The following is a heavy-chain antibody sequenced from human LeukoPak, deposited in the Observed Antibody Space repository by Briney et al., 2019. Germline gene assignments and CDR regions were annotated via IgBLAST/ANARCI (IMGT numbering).Heavy chain of an antibody. Sequence: GGSLRLSCAASGFTFSSYWMHWVRQAPGKGLVWVSRINSDGSSTTYADSVKGRFTISRDNAKNTLYLQMNSLRAEDTAVYYCARGGLHGALDIWGQGTMVTVSS. J-gene: IGHJ3*02. D-gene: IGHD2-15*01. CDR3: ARGGLHGALDI. CDR2: INSDGSST. V-gene: IGHV3-74*01. CDR1: GFTFSSYW.